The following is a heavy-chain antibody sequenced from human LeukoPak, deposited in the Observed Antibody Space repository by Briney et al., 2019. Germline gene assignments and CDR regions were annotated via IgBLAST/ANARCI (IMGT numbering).Heavy chain of an antibody. J-gene: IGHJ5*02. D-gene: IGHD4-17*01. CDR3: ARGFYGDYPRTGWFDP. CDR1: GGSISSSSYY. V-gene: IGHV4-39*07. Sequence: SETLSLTCTVSGGSISSSSYYWGWIRQPPGKGLEWIGSIYYSGSTYYNPSLKSRVTISVDTSKKQFSLNVSSVTAADTAVYYCARGFYGDYPRTGWFDPWGQGTLVTVSS. CDR2: IYYSGST.